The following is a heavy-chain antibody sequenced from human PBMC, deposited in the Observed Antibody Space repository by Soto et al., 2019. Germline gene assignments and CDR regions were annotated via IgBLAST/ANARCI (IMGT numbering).Heavy chain of an antibody. J-gene: IGHJ6*02. V-gene: IGHV3-30*18. CDR2: ISYDGGHK. D-gene: IGHD2-2*01. CDR3: AKVTGYCSSSSCREDYYYYYGMDV. Sequence: GGSLRLSCAASGFTFSNYGMHWVRQAPGKGLEWVTVISYDGGHKYYADSVKGRFSISRDNPKNTLFLQMNNLRADDTAVYYCAKVTGYCSSSSCREDYYYYYGMDVWGQGTTVTVSS. CDR1: GFTFSNYG.